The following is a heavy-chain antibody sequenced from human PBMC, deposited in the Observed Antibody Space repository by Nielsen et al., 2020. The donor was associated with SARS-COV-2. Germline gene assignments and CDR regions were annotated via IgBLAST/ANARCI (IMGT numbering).Heavy chain of an antibody. Sequence: GESLKISCAASGFTFSSYEMNWVRQAPGKGLEWVSYISSSGSTIYYADSVKGRFTISRDNSKNTLYLQMNSLRAEDTAVYYCAKGQWSYYYDSSGYLPLYYYGMDVWGQGTTVTVSS. CDR1: GFTFSSYE. CDR2: ISSSGSTI. J-gene: IGHJ6*02. CDR3: AKGQWSYYYDSSGYLPLYYYGMDV. D-gene: IGHD3-22*01. V-gene: IGHV3-48*03.